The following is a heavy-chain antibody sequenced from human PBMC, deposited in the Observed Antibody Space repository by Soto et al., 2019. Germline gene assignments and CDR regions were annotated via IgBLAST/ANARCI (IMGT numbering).Heavy chain of an antibody. CDR3: AKDAGDTAMDYYFDY. J-gene: IGHJ4*02. D-gene: IGHD5-18*01. CDR2: ISWNSGSI. Sequence: EVQLVESGGGLVQPGRSLRLSCAASGFTFDDYAMHWVRQAPGKGLEWVSGISWNSGSIGYADSVKGRFTISRDNAKNSLYLQMNSLRAEDTALYYCAKDAGDTAMDYYFDYWGQGTLVTVSS. V-gene: IGHV3-9*01. CDR1: GFTFDDYA.